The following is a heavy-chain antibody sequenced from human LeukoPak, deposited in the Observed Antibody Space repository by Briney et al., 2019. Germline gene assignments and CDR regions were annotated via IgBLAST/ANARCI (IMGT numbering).Heavy chain of an antibody. CDR1: GFTVSSNY. V-gene: IGHV3-53*01. CDR2: IYSGGST. CDR3: ASGSSGIQLWLPH. Sequence: PGGSLRLSCAASGFTVSSNYMSWVRQAPGKGLEWVSVIYSGGSTYYADSVKGRFTISRDNSKNTLYLQMNSLRAEDTAVYYCASGSSGIQLWLPHWGQGTLVTVSS. D-gene: IGHD5-18*01. J-gene: IGHJ4*02.